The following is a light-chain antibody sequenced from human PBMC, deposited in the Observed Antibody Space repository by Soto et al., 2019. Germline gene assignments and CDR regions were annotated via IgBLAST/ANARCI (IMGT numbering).Light chain of an antibody. J-gene: IGKJ1*01. CDR2: AAS. Sequence: EIVMTQSPATLSVSPGERATLSCRASQSVRSNLAWHQQKPGQAPRPLIYAASTRATGVPARFSGSGSGTEFTLTISSLQSEDFAVYYCQQYNNWWTFGQGTKVDIK. CDR3: QQYNNWWT. CDR1: QSVRSN. V-gene: IGKV3-15*01.